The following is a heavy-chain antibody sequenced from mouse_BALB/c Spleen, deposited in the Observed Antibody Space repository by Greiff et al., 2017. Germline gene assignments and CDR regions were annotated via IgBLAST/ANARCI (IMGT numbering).Heavy chain of an antibody. CDR1: GYTFTSYW. D-gene: IGHD2-1*01. J-gene: IGHJ3*01. CDR2: IAPGSGST. V-gene: IGHV1S41*01. Sequence: DLVKPGASVKLSCTASGYTFTSYWINWIKQRPGQGLEWIGRIAPGSGSTYYNEMFKGKATLTVDTSSSTAYIQLSSLSSEDSAVYFCARRENGNSGFAYWGQGTLVTVSA. CDR3: ARRENGNSGFAY.